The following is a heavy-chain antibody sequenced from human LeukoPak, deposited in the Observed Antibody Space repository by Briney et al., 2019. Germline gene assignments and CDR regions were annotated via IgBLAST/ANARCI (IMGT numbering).Heavy chain of an antibody. CDR1: GGSISSYY. CDR2: IYYSGST. Sequence: SETLSLTCTVSGGSISSYYWSWIRQPPGKGLEWIGYIYYSGSTNYNLSLKSRVTISVDTSKNQFSLKLSSVTAADTAVYYCARLVVPAAHLYYYYYYYMDVWGKGTTVTVSS. V-gene: IGHV4-59*01. J-gene: IGHJ6*03. D-gene: IGHD2-2*01. CDR3: ARLVVPAAHLYYYYYYYMDV.